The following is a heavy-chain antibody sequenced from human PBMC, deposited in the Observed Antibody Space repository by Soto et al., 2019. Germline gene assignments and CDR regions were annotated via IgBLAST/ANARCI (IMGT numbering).Heavy chain of an antibody. CDR2: ISGSGGST. CDR1: GFTFSSYA. J-gene: IGHJ6*02. Sequence: GGSLRLSCAASGFTFSSYAMSWVRQAPGKGLEWVSAISGSGGSTYYADSVKCRFTISRDNSKNTLYLQMNSLRAEDTAVYYCAKDMARYYYYYGMDVWGQGTTVTVSS. D-gene: IGHD3-10*01. V-gene: IGHV3-23*01. CDR3: AKDMARYYYYYGMDV.